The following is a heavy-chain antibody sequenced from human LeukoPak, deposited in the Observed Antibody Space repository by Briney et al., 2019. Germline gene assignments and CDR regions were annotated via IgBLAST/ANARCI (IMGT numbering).Heavy chain of an antibody. D-gene: IGHD3-3*01. J-gene: IGHJ5*02. CDR1: GDTFTSYY. CDR3: ARAGYDFWSGYSGFDP. CDR2: INPSGGST. V-gene: IGHV1-46*01. Sequence: ASVKVSCKASGDTFTSYYMHWVRQAPGQGLEWMGIINPSGGSTSYAQKFQGRVTMTRDMSTSTVYMELSRLRSDDTAVYYCARAGYDFWSGYSGFDPWGQGTLVTVSS.